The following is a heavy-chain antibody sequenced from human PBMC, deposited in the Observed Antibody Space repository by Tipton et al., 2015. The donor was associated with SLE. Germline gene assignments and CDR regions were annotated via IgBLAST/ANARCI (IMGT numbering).Heavy chain of an antibody. CDR2: ISSSSTYI. CDR1: GFTFSSYS. Sequence: GSLRLSYAASGFTFSSYSMNWVRQAPGKGLEWVSSISSSSTYIYYADSVKGRITISRDNAKNSLYLQMNSLRAEDTAVYYCASYYGDYDGGFFDYWGQGTLVTVSS. J-gene: IGHJ4*02. CDR3: ASYYGDYDGGFFDY. V-gene: IGHV3-21*01. D-gene: IGHD4-17*01.